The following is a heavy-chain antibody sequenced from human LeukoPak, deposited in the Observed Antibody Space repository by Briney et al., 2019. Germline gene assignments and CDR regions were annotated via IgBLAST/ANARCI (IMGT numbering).Heavy chain of an antibody. J-gene: IGHJ4*02. D-gene: IGHD6-19*01. CDR2: TLSDGSSK. CDR1: GFTFSNYV. Sequence: PGGSLRLSCAAAGFTFSNYVMHWVRQAPGKGLEWVAFTLSDGSSKYYADSVNGRFTISRDNSKNTLYLQMNSLRPEDTAVYYCAKPRTTAGTLDYFDYWGQGTLVTVSS. CDR3: AKPRTTAGTLDYFDY. V-gene: IGHV3-30*02.